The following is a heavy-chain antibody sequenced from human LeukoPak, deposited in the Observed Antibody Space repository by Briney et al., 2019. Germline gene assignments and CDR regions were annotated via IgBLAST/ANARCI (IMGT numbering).Heavy chain of an antibody. J-gene: IGHJ4*02. CDR2: ISGSGGST. Sequence: GGSLRLSCAASGFTFSSYAMSWVRQAPGKGLEWVSAISGSGGSTYSADSVKGWFTISRDNSKNTLYLQMNSLRAEDTAVYYCAKLGYCSSTSCYVRLPDYWGQGTLVTVSS. D-gene: IGHD2-2*01. CDR1: GFTFSSYA. CDR3: AKLGYCSSTSCYVRLPDY. V-gene: IGHV3-23*01.